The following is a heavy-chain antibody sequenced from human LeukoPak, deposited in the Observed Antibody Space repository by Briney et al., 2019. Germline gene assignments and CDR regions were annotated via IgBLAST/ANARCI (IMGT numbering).Heavy chain of an antibody. CDR1: GGSVSSGGYY. V-gene: IGHV4-31*03. CDR2: IYYSGST. CDR3: ARDLVVGGASRLDS. J-gene: IGHJ4*02. D-gene: IGHD2-15*01. Sequence: SQTLSLTCTVSGGSVSSGGYYWSWIRQHPGKGLEWIGYIYYSGSTYYNPSLESRAAISVDTSKNQFSLKLSFVTAADTAVYYCARDLVVGGASRLDSWGQGTLVTVSS.